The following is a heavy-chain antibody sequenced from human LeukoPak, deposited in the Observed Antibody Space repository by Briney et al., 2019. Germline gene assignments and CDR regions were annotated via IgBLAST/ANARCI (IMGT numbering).Heavy chain of an antibody. D-gene: IGHD1-26*01. CDR2: IYTSGST. CDR1: GGSISSYY. Sequence: SETLSLTCTVSGGSISSYYWSWIRQPAGKGLEWIGRIYTSGSTNYNPSLKSRVTMSVDTSKNQFSLQLNSVTPEDTAVYYCARDFFGWELPPHDAFDIWGQGTMVTVSS. CDR3: ARDFFGWELPPHDAFDI. V-gene: IGHV4-4*07. J-gene: IGHJ3*02.